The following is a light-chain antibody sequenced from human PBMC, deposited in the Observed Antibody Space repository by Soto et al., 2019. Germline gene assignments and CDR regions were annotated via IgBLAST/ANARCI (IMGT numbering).Light chain of an antibody. CDR1: QAISSY. CDR3: QHLNTYPT. V-gene: IGKV1-9*01. J-gene: IGKJ3*01. CDR2: AAS. Sequence: DIQLTQCPSFLSASVGDRVTITCRASQAISSYLAWYQQKPGKAPKLLIYAASTLQSGVPSRFSGSGSGTEFTLTISSLQPEDFATYYCQHLNTYPTFGPGTKVDIK.